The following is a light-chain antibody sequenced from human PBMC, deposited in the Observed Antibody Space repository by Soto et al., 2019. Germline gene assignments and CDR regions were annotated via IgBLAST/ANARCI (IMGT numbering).Light chain of an antibody. Sequence: EIVLTQSPGTLSLSPGERVTLSCRASQSVSSSYLACYQQKPGQAPRLLIYGASIRATGIPDRFSGSGSGTDCTLTISRLQPEDFAVYYCQQYCSSQWTFGQGTKVDIK. V-gene: IGKV3-20*01. J-gene: IGKJ1*01. CDR3: QQYCSSQWT. CDR2: GAS. CDR1: QSVSSSY.